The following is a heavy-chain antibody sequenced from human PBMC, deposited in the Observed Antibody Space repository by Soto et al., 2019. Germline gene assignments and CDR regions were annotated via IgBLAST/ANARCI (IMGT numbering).Heavy chain of an antibody. D-gene: IGHD3-10*01. Sequence: EVQLLESGGGLVQPGGSLRLSCAASGFTFSSYAMSWVRQAPGKGLEWVSAISGSGGSTYYADSVKGRFTISRDNSKTTLYLQMNSRRAEDTAVYYCAKDLFTMVRGGYYWGQGTLVTVSS. V-gene: IGHV3-23*01. CDR3: AKDLFTMVRGGYY. CDR1: GFTFSSYA. J-gene: IGHJ4*02. CDR2: ISGSGGST.